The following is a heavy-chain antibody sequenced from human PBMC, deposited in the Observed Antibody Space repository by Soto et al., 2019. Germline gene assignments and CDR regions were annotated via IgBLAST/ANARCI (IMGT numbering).Heavy chain of an antibody. CDR2: IYHSGST. CDR3: ARGTENSGSPGDFAY. CDR1: GGSISSSNW. J-gene: IGHJ4*02. D-gene: IGHD1-26*01. Sequence: QVQLQESGPGLVKPSGTLSLTCAVSGGSISSSNWWSWVRQPPGKGLEWIGEIYHSGSTNYNPSLTSRVTISVDKSKNQFSLKLSSVSAADTAVYYCARGTENSGSPGDFAYWGQGTLVTVSS. V-gene: IGHV4-4*02.